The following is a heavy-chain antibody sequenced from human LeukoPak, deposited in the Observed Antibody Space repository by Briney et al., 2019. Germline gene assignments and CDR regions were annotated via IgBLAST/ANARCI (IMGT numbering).Heavy chain of an antibody. D-gene: IGHD3-22*01. J-gene: IGHJ6*03. V-gene: IGHV4-39*07. CDR1: GGSISSSSYY. CDR2: IYYSGST. CDR3: ARERMNYYDSSGSPYYYYMDV. Sequence: SVTLSLTCTVSGGSISSSSYYWGWIRQPPGKGLEWIGSIYYSGSTYYNPSLKSRVTISVDTSKNQFSLKLSSVTAADTAVYYCARERMNYYDSSGSPYYYYMDVWGKGTTVTVSS.